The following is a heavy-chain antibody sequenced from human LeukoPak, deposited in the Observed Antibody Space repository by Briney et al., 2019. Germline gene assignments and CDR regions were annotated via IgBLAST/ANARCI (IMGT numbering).Heavy chain of an antibody. CDR1: GFTFSSYS. D-gene: IGHD1/OR15-1a*01. CDR2: IGGSSLNI. J-gene: IGHJ5*02. Sequence: GGSLRLSCPASGFTFSSYSMTWVRQAPGKGLEWVSYIGGSSLNIKYADSVKGRFTISRDNARDSLYLQMNSLRAEDTAMYYCARDLGGLISQQPPENWFDPWGQGTLVTVSS. CDR3: ARDLGGLISQQPPENWFDP. V-gene: IGHV3-48*04.